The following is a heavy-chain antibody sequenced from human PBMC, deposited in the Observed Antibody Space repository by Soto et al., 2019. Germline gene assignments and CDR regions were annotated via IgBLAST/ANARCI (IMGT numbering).Heavy chain of an antibody. Sequence: SETLSLTCTVSGGSISGDYWSWIRQPPGKGLEWIGYIYYSGNTDYNPSLKSRVTISVDTSRNQFSLKLSSVTAADTAVYYCARDPFSSGYYYGSHDAFDIWGQGTMVTVSS. J-gene: IGHJ3*02. CDR3: ARDPFSSGYYYGSHDAFDI. CDR2: IYYSGNT. CDR1: GGSISGDY. V-gene: IGHV4-59*01. D-gene: IGHD3-22*01.